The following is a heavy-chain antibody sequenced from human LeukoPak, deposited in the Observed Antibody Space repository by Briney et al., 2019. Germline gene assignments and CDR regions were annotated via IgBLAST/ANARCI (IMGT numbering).Heavy chain of an antibody. CDR1: GYTFTDYY. CDR3: ARDLGFCSGGSCGSMTTVTSYDY. D-gene: IGHD2-15*01. CDR2: LNPNNGAT. Sequence: ASVKVSCKASGYTFTDYYMHWLRQAPGQGLEWMGWLNPNNGATNFAQKFQGRVTMTRDTSISTTYMELSRLRSDDTAVYYCARDLGFCSGGSCGSMTTVTSYDYWGQGTLVTVSS. J-gene: IGHJ4*02. V-gene: IGHV1-2*02.